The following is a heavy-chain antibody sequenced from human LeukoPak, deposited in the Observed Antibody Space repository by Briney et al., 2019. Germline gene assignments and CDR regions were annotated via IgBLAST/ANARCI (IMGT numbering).Heavy chain of an antibody. Sequence: GGSLTLSCTASGFTFSSYAMSWVRQAPGKGLEGVLDSSGSGSSTYYADSVKALFTIPRDNPKTTLYLQMNSLRAEDTAVYYCAKPLLIVGATVGFDYWGQGTLVTVSS. CDR3: AKPLLIVGATVGFDY. V-gene: IGHV3-23*01. CDR1: GFTFSSYA. CDR2: SSGSGSST. J-gene: IGHJ4*02. D-gene: IGHD1-26*01.